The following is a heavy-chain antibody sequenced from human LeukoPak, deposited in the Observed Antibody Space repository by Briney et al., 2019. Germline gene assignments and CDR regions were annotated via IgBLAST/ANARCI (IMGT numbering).Heavy chain of an antibody. V-gene: IGHV4-34*01. J-gene: IGHJ4*02. CDR1: GGPFSGYY. CDR2: INHSGST. Sequence: PSEALSLTCAVYGGPFSGYYWSWIRQPPGKGLEWIGEINHSGSTNYNPSLKSRVTISVDTSKNQFSLKLSSVTAADTAVYYCVPLEYSSSSYYFDYWGQGTLVTVSS. D-gene: IGHD6-6*01. CDR3: VPLEYSSSSYYFDY.